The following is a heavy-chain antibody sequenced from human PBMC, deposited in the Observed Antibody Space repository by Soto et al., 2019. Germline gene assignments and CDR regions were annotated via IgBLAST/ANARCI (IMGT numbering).Heavy chain of an antibody. CDR3: ARAGEVLRYFDWFRDAFDI. J-gene: IGHJ3*02. CDR2: ISYRCTYK. V-gene: IGHV3-30-3*01. Sequence: GGSLRLSCAASGFTFGQYPMQWVRQAPGKGLEWVAVISYRCTYKYYSDSVKGRFTISRDNAKNSLYLQMNSLRAEDTAVYYCARAGEVLRYFDWFRDAFDIWGQGTMVTVSS. CDR1: GFTFGQYP. D-gene: IGHD3-9*01.